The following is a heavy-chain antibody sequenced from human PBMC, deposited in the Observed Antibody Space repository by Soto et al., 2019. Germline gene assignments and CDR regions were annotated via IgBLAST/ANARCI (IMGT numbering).Heavy chain of an antibody. D-gene: IGHD3-22*01. CDR3: ATQPISTIEYFDY. V-gene: IGHV1-24*01. CDR1: GYTLTELS. CDR2: FDPEDGAT. J-gene: IGHJ4*02. Sequence: ASVKVSCKVSGYTLTELSMHWVRQAPGKGLEWMGGFDPEDGATIYAQKFQGRVTMTEDTSTDTAYMELSSLRSEDTAVYYCATQPISTIEYFDYWGQGTLVTVSS.